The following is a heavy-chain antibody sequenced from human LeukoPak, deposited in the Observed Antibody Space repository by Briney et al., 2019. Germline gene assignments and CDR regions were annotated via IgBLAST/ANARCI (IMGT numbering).Heavy chain of an antibody. CDR3: ARECGCSGGSCRSILRGYFDY. CDR1: GFTFSSYS. D-gene: IGHD2-15*01. J-gene: IGHJ4*02. Sequence: GGSLRLSCAASGFTFSSYSMNWVRQAPGKGLEWVSSISSSSSYIYYADSVKGRFTISRDNAKNSLYLQMNSLRAEDTAVYYCARECGCSGGSCRSILRGYFDYWGQGTLVTVSS. CDR2: ISSSSSYI. V-gene: IGHV3-21*04.